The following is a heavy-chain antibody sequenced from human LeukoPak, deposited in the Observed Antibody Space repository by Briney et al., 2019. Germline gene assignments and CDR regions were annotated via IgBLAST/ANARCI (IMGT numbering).Heavy chain of an antibody. V-gene: IGHV1-69*13. Sequence: GASVKVSCKASGGTFSSYAISWVRQAPGQGLEWMGGIIPIFGTANYAQKFQGRVTITADESMSTAYMELSSLRSEDTAVYYCARDPGYSSGWYGDYWGQGTLVTVSS. CDR1: GGTFSSYA. D-gene: IGHD6-19*01. CDR3: ARDPGYSSGWYGDY. CDR2: IIPIFGTA. J-gene: IGHJ4*02.